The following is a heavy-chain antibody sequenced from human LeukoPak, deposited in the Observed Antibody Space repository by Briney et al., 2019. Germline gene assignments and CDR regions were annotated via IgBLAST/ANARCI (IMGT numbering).Heavy chain of an antibody. CDR3: AKDLASQLGRGFYYYYGMDV. D-gene: IGHD6-6*01. V-gene: IGHV3-23*01. CDR1: GFTVSDNY. J-gene: IGHJ6*02. Sequence: PGWSLRPSCAASGFTVSDNYMTWVRQAPGKGLEWVSAISGSGGSTYYADSVKGRFTISRGNSKNTLYLQMNSLRAEDTAVYYCAKDLASQLGRGFYYYYGMDVWGQGTTVTVSS. CDR2: ISGSGGST.